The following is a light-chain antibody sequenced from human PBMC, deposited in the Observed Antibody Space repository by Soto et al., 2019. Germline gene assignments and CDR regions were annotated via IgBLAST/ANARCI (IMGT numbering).Light chain of an antibody. CDR2: DAS. V-gene: IGKV3-11*01. J-gene: IGKJ1*01. CDR1: QSVSSY. Sequence: EFVLTQSPDTLSLSPGERATLSCRASQSVSSYLAWYQQKPGQAPRLLIYDASNRATGIPARFSGSGSGTDFTLTISSLEPEDFAVYYCQQRKTFGQGTKVDIK. CDR3: QQRKT.